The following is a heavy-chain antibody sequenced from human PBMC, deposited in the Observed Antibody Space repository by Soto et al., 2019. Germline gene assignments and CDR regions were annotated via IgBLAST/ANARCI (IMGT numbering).Heavy chain of an antibody. CDR1: GFTFSDYA. D-gene: IGHD2-8*02. V-gene: IGHV3-30*03. Sequence: GGSLRLSCAASGFTFSDYAMHWVRQAPGKGLEWVAVVSHDGRNTHYADSVKGRFTISRDDSKNTLYLQINNLKTEDTGVYYCTTPDLVASGDTWGQGTMVTVSS. J-gene: IGHJ3*02. CDR2: VSHDGRNT. CDR3: TTPDLVASGDT.